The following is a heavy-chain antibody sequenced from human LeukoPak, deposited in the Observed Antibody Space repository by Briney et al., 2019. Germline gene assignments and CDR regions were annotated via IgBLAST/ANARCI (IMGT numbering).Heavy chain of an antibody. CDR1: GYTFTGYY. D-gene: IGHD3-3*01. CDR3: ARDLAVLGVVFTSYMDV. V-gene: IGHV1-18*04. Sequence: GASVKVSCKASGYTFTGYYMHWVRQAPGQGLQWVGWISTYSGNAHYAQRFQGRVTLSKDTATTTAYLEVRNLRSDDTAVYYCARDLAVLGVVFTSYMDVWGKGTPVIVSS. J-gene: IGHJ6*03. CDR2: ISTYSGNA.